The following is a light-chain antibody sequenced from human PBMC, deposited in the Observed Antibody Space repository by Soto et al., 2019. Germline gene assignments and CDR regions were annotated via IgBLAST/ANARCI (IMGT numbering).Light chain of an antibody. CDR3: QQYGSFYPMT. Sequence: EILGTQCPVTLTLSPWERAALACGASPSVRSRYLAWYQPKPRPAPRLLIYAASSRPTGIPDRLSGSGSGTDLTISISSLQHDDFATYYCQQYGSFYPMTFGRGTKVDIK. V-gene: IGKV3D-20*01. J-gene: IGKJ4*01. CDR1: PSVRSRY. CDR2: AAS.